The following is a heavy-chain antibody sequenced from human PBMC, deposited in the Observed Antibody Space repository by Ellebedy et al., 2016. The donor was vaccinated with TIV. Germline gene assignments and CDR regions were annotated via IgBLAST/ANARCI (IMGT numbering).Heavy chain of an antibody. J-gene: IGHJ3*02. CDR3: ATTLTHAFDI. D-gene: IGHD2-15*01. V-gene: IGHV5-10-1*01. CDR2: IDPSDSYT. Sequence: GESLKISCKGSGYSFTSYWISWVRQMPGKGLEWMGRIDPSDSYTNYSPSFQGHVTISADKSISTAYLQWSSLKASDTAMYYCATTLTHAFDIWGQGTMVTVSS. CDR1: GYSFTSYW.